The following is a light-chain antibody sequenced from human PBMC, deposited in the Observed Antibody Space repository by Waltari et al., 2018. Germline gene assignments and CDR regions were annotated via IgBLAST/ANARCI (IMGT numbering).Light chain of an antibody. J-gene: IGLJ2*01. CDR1: NSNIGSST. V-gene: IGLV1-44*01. CDR3: ATWDARLTAVV. Sequence: QSVVTQSPSASGAPGQRVTISCSGSNSNIGSSTVNWYQKVPGTAPRLLIYSNDRRPSGVPDRFSASKSGTSASLAISGLQSEDEADYYCATWDARLTAVVFGGGTKVTVL. CDR2: SND.